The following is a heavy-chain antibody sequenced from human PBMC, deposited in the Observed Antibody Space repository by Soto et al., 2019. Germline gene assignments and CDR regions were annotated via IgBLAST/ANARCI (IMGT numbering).Heavy chain of an antibody. CDR1: GGSSSSSY. Sequence: SETLSLTGTVSGGSSSSSYWSWMRQPPGKGLEWIGYIYYSGSTNYNPSLKSRVTISVDTSKNQFSLKLSSVTAVDTATYFCAHRYGGNYYRWYFDSWGQGTLVTVSS. CDR3: AHRYGGNYYRWYFDS. D-gene: IGHD1-26*01. J-gene: IGHJ4*02. CDR2: IYYSGST. V-gene: IGHV4-59*01.